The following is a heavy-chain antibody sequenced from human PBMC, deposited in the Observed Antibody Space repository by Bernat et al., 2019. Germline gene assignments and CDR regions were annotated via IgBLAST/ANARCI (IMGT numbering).Heavy chain of an antibody. CDR1: GYTFTSYA. CDR2: INAGNGNT. Sequence: QVQLVQSGAEVKKPGASVKVSCKASGYTFTSYAMHWVRQAPGQRLEWMGWINAGNGNTKYSQKFQGRVTITSDTSASTAYMELSSLRSEDTAVYSCAGSDSGGHDAFDIWGQGTMVTVSS. J-gene: IGHJ3*02. V-gene: IGHV1-3*01. D-gene: IGHD3-22*01. CDR3: AGSDSGGHDAFDI.